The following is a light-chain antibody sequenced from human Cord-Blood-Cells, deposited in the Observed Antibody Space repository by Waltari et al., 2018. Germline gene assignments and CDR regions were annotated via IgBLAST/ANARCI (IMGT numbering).Light chain of an antibody. V-gene: IGLV2-23*01. CDR3: CSYAGSSTLV. J-gene: IGLJ2*01. CDR2: EGI. CDR1: SSDVGGYNL. Sequence: QSALTQPASVSGSPGQSITISCTGTSSDVGGYNLVSWYQQPPGKAPKLMIYEGIKRPSGVSNRFSGSKSGNTASLTISGLQAEDEADYYCCSYAGSSTLVFGGGTKLTVL.